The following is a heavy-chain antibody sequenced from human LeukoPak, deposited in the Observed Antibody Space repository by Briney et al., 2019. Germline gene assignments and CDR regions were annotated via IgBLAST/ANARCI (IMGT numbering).Heavy chain of an antibody. V-gene: IGHV1-2*04. CDR3: ASHKYCSSTSCYAFDI. D-gene: IGHD2-2*01. J-gene: IGHJ3*02. CDR2: INPNSGGT. CDR1: GYTFTGYY. Sequence: RASVKVSCKASGYTFTGYYMHWVRQAPGQGLEWMGWINPNSGGTNYAQKFQGWVTMTTDASTSTAYMELRSLRSDDTAVYYCASHKYCSSTSCYAFDIWGQGTMVTVSS.